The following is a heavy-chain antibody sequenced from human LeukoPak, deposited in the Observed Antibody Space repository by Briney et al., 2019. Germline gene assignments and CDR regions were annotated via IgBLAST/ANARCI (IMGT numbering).Heavy chain of an antibody. CDR1: GGPISSGGYY. Sequence: SQTLSLTCTVSGGPISSGGYYWSWIRQHPGKGLEWIGYIYYSGSTYYNPSLKSRVTISVDTSKNQFSLKLSSVTAADTAVYYCARDAHYGSGKTDIWGQGTMVTVSS. D-gene: IGHD3-10*01. V-gene: IGHV4-31*03. J-gene: IGHJ3*02. CDR3: ARDAHYGSGKTDI. CDR2: IYYSGST.